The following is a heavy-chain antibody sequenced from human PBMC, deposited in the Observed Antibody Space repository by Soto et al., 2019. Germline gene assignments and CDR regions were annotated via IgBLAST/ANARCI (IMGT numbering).Heavy chain of an antibody. D-gene: IGHD3-22*01. CDR1: GFTFSSYS. J-gene: IGHJ4*02. V-gene: IGHV3-21*01. CDR2: NSSSNSYI. Sequence: GGSLRLSCAASGFTFSSYSMNWVRQAPGKGLEWVSSNSSSNSYIYYADSVKAQFPISRNNAKNSLYLQMNSLRADDTAVYYCARYRPLRYYDSSGYYAGPIDYWGQGTLVTVSS. CDR3: ARYRPLRYYDSSGYYAGPIDY.